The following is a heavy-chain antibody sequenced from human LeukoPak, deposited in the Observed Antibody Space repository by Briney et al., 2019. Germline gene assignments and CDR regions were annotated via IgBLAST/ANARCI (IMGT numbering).Heavy chain of an antibody. CDR3: ARLTKNDSGSFRFGKKKRGYMDV. CDR1: GGPISSDY. V-gene: IGHV4-59*08. D-gene: IGHD3-10*01. CDR2: IYYSGST. Sequence: SETLSLTCTVSGGPISSDYWSWIRQPPGKGLEWIGYIYYSGSTNYNPSLKSRVTISVDTSKNQFSLKLSSVTAADTAVYYCARLTKNDSGSFRFGKKKRGYMDVWGKGTTVTISS. J-gene: IGHJ6*03.